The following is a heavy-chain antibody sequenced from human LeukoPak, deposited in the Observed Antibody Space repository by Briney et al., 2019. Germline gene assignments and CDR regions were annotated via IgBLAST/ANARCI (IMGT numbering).Heavy chain of an antibody. V-gene: IGHV4-39*07. CDR3: AGGGYLTHFDP. D-gene: IGHD2-15*01. CDR2: ISYSGGT. J-gene: IGHJ5*02. Sequence: SETLFLTCTVSDGSIINNNHYWGWTRQPPGKGLEWIGSISYSGGTAYNPSLKSRVTMSVDRSKNQFSLKLSSVTAADTAVYYCAGGGYLTHFDPWGQGTLVTVSS. CDR1: DGSIINNNHY.